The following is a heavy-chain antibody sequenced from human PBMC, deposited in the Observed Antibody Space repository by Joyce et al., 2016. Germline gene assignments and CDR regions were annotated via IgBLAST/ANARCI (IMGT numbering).Heavy chain of an antibody. CDR3: ARHEGDYELGFDY. Sequence: EVQLVQSGAEVRKPGESLKISCKGSGYSFTNYWIGWVRQMPGKGLGWMGIIYPGDSDTRYSPSFQGQVTISSDKSIRTAYLQWTSLKASDTAMYYCARHEGDYELGFDYWGQGTLLTVSS. CDR2: IYPGDSDT. V-gene: IGHV5-51*01. D-gene: IGHD4-17*01. CDR1: GYSFTNYW. J-gene: IGHJ4*02.